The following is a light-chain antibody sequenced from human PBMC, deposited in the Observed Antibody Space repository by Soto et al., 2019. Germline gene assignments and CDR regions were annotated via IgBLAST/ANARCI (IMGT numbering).Light chain of an antibody. CDR3: SSYTSSSTL. CDR1: SSDVGSYNY. CDR2: EVS. Sequence: QRVRSHPASVSRSPGHSITISCNGTSSDVGSYNYVSWYQQHPGKAPKLMIYEVSDRPSGISSRFSGSKSGNTASLTISGLQTEEEADYYCSSYTSSSTLFGTGTKVTVL. V-gene: IGLV2-14*01. J-gene: IGLJ1*01.